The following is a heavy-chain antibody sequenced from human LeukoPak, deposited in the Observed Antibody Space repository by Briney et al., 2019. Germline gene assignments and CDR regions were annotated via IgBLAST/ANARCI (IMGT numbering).Heavy chain of an antibody. J-gene: IGHJ3*02. Sequence: ASVKVSCKASVYTFTSYGISWVRQAPGQGLEWMGWISAYNGNTNYAQKLQGRVTMTTDTSTSTAYMELRSLRSDDTAVYYCARDPYYDSSGYYGPGLDAFDIWGQGTMVTVSS. CDR1: VYTFTSYG. CDR2: ISAYNGNT. V-gene: IGHV1-18*01. D-gene: IGHD3-22*01. CDR3: ARDPYYDSSGYYGPGLDAFDI.